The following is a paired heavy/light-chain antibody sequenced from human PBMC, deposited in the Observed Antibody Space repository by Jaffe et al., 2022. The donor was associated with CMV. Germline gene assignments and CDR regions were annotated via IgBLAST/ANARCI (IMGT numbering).Heavy chain of an antibody. V-gene: IGHV3-72*01. D-gene: IGHD3-10*01. CDR2: SRPKAKSYTT. CDR3: ARDNYNSGSYDIDDYRGMDV. CDR1: GFTFSDHF. Sequence: EVQLVESGGGLVQPGGSLRLSCAVSGFTFSDHFMDWVRLAPGRGLEWVARSRPKAKSYTTEYAASVKGRFTISRDDSKNSLDLQMNSLKTEDTAVYYCARDNYNSGSYDIDDYRGMDVWGQGTTVTVSS. J-gene: IGHJ6*02.
Light chain of an antibody. CDR3: QQYNSYPWT. J-gene: IGKJ1*01. CDR2: KAS. Sequence: DIQMTQSPSSLSTSIGDRVTITCRASQSISSWLAWYHQKPGKAPKLLIYKASNLESGVPSRFSGRGSGTEFTLTISSLEPDDFATYYCQQYNSYPWTFGQGTKVEIK. V-gene: IGKV1-5*03. CDR1: QSISSW.